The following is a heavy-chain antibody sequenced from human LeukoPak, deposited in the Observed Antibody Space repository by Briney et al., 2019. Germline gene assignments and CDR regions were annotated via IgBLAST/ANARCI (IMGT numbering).Heavy chain of an antibody. CDR1: GYTFTSYY. J-gene: IGHJ2*01. CDR2: INPSGGST. D-gene: IGHD6-13*01. V-gene: IGHV1-46*01. CDR3: ARDGLMAYSSSPKGDFDL. Sequence: ASVKVSCKASGYTFTSYYMHWVRQAPGQGLEWMGIINPSGGSTSYAQRFQGRVTMTRDTSTSTVYMELSSLRSEDTAVYYCARDGLMAYSSSPKGDFDLWGRGTLVTVSS.